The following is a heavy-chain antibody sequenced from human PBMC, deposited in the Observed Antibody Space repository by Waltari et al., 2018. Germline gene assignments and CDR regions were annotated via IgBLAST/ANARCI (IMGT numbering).Heavy chain of an antibody. CDR2: IIPIFCTA. CDR3: ARASTGAYDILNY. D-gene: IGHD3-9*01. V-gene: IGHV1-69*13. J-gene: IGHJ4*02. Sequence: QVQLVQSGAEVKKPGSSVKVSCKASGGTFSSYAISWVRRAPGEGLDWMGGIIPIFCTANYAQKFEGSVTITADESTSTAYMELSSLRSEDTAVYYCARASTGAYDILNYWGQGTLVTVSS. CDR1: GGTFSSYA.